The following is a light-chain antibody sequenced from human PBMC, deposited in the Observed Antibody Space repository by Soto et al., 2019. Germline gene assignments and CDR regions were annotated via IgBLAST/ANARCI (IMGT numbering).Light chain of an antibody. Sequence: DIQMTQYPSTLSASVGDRVTITCRASQSIGRWLAWYQQKPGKAPNLLIYDASSLEGGVPSRFSGSGSGTEFTLTISSLQPDDFATYYCQHYNTYSSTFGQGTKVDI. CDR1: QSIGRW. CDR3: QHYNTYSST. CDR2: DAS. V-gene: IGKV1-5*01. J-gene: IGKJ1*01.